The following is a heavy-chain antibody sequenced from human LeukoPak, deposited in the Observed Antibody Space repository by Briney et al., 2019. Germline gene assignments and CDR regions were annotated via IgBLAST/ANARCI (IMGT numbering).Heavy chain of an antibody. V-gene: IGHV3-9*01. J-gene: IGHJ4*02. D-gene: IGHD6-6*01. CDR1: GFTFDDYA. CDR2: ISWNSGSI. CDR3: AKDMKYSINPGFDY. Sequence: GGSLRLSCAASGFTFDDYAMHWVRQAPGKGLEWVSGISWNSGSIGYADSVKGRFTISRVNAKNSLYLQMNSLRAEDTALYYCAKDMKYSINPGFDYWGQGTLVTVSS.